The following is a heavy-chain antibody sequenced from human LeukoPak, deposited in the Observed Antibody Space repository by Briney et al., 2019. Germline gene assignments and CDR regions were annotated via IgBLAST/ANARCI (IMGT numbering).Heavy chain of an antibody. CDR2: IYHSGST. CDR3: ARDSHKYYYDSSGEFDY. Sequence: PSETLSLTCTVSGYSISSGYYWGWIQQPPGKGLEWIGSIYHSGSTYYNPSLKSRVTISVDTSKNQFSLKLSSVTAADTAVYYCARDSHKYYYDSSGEFDYWGQGTLVTVSS. CDR1: GYSISSGYY. J-gene: IGHJ4*02. V-gene: IGHV4-38-2*02. D-gene: IGHD3-22*01.